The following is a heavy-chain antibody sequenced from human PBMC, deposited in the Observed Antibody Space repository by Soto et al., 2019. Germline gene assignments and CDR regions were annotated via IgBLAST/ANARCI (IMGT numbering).Heavy chain of an antibody. Sequence: GGSLRLSCAASGFSFDTYWMHWVRQAPGKGLVWVSRINGVGSSTSYADFVKGRVTISRDNAKNTLYLQMNSLRAEDTAVYYCARVAGGHGLDVWGQGTTVTV. CDR3: ARVAGGHGLDV. J-gene: IGHJ6*02. CDR1: GFSFDTYW. D-gene: IGHD3-10*01. V-gene: IGHV3-74*01. CDR2: INGVGSST.